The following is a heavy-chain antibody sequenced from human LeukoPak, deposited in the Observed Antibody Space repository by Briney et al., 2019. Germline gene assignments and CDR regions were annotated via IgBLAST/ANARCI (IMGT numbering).Heavy chain of an antibody. CDR1: GGSFSGYY. V-gene: IGHV4-34*01. J-gene: IGHJ3*01. Sequence: SETLSLTCAVYGGSFSGYYWSWIRQPPGKGLEWIGQINHSGSTNYNPSLKSRVTISVDTSKNQFSLKLSSVTAADTAVYYCATYDILTGYYASELWGQGTMVTVSS. CDR3: ATYDILTGYYASEL. D-gene: IGHD3-9*01. CDR2: INHSGST.